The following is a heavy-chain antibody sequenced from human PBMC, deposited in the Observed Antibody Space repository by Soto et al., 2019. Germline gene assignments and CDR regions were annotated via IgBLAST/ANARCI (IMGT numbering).Heavy chain of an antibody. CDR3: ARMGERGYSGQDDYYYMDV. Sequence: ASVKVSCKASGGTFSSYTISWVRQAPGQGLEWMGRIIPILGIANYAQKFQGRVTITADKSTSTAYMELSSLRSEDTAVYYCARMGERGYSGQDDYYYMDVWCKGTTVTVSS. CDR2: IIPILGIA. CDR1: GGTFSSYT. D-gene: IGHD5-12*01. V-gene: IGHV1-69*02. J-gene: IGHJ6*03.